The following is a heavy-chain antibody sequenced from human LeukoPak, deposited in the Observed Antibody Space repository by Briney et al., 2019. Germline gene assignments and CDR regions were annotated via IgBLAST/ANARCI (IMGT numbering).Heavy chain of an antibody. V-gene: IGHV3-23*01. CDR3: AKDKTPRNYYYDSSGLSLGY. CDR1: GFTFSSYA. J-gene: IGHJ4*02. Sequence: HPGGSLRLSCAASGFTFSSYAMSWVRQAPGKGLEWVSAISGSGGSTYYADSVKGRFTISRDNSKNTLYLQMNSLRAEDTAVYYCAKDKTPRNYYYDSSGLSLGYWGQGTLVTVSS. CDR2: ISGSGGST. D-gene: IGHD3-22*01.